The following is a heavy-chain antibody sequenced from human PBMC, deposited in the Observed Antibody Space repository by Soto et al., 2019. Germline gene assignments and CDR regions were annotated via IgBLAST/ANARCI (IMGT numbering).Heavy chain of an antibody. D-gene: IGHD3-22*01. CDR1: GGTFSSYT. Sequence: QVQLVQSGAEVKKPGSSVKVSCKPSGGTFSSYTISWVRQAPGQGLEWMGRIIPILGIANYAQKFQGRVTITADKSTITAYMELSSLRSEDTAVYYCARVPYYYDSSGHSLDYWGQGTLVTVSS. CDR2: IIPILGIA. V-gene: IGHV1-69*02. CDR3: ARVPYYYDSSGHSLDY. J-gene: IGHJ4*02.